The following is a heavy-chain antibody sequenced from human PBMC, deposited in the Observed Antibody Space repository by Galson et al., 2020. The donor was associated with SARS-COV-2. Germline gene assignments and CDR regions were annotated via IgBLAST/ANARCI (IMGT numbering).Heavy chain of an antibody. V-gene: IGHV4-59*08. D-gene: IGHD3-22*01. Sequence: ETSETLSLTCTVSGASISTYYWSWIRQPPGKGLEWIGYIYYTGSTDYNPSLKSRLTISVDTSRNQFSLRLYSVTATDTAVYYCVKGSGGYDMWGQGTMVTVSS. CDR3: VKGSGGYDM. CDR1: GASISTYY. J-gene: IGHJ3*02. CDR2: IYYTGST.